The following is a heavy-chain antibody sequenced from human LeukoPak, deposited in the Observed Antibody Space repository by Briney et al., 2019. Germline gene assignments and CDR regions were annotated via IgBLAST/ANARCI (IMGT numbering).Heavy chain of an antibody. CDR2: IYPGDSDT. V-gene: IGHV5-51*01. Sequence: GESLKISCKGSGYSFTSYWIGWVRQMPGKGLEWMGIIYPGDSDTRYSPSFQGQVTISADKSISTAYLQWSSLKASDTAMYYCARQKYSSGWYRDYYDMDVWGKGTTVTVSS. D-gene: IGHD6-19*01. CDR3: ARQKYSSGWYRDYYDMDV. CDR1: GYSFTSYW. J-gene: IGHJ6*04.